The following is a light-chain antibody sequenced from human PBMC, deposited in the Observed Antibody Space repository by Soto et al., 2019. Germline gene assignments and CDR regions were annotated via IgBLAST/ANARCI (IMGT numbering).Light chain of an antibody. V-gene: IGLV2-8*01. CDR1: SSDVGGYNY. CDR2: EVS. CDR3: SSYAGSNILYV. Sequence: QSVLTQPPSASGSPGQSVTICCTGTSSDVGGYNYVSWYQQHPGKAPKLMIYEVSKRPSGVPDRFSGSKSGNTASLTVSGLQAEDEADYYCSSYAGSNILYVFGTGTKLTVL. J-gene: IGLJ1*01.